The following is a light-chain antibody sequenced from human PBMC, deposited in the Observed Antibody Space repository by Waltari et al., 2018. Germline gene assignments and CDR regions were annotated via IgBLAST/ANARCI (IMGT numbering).Light chain of an antibody. V-gene: IGKV1-5*03. Sequence: TCRASQRLSDWLAWYQQKPAEAPYLLIYQASTLQTGVPSRFSGTRSGTEYTPTLSSFPPDDSAPYYCLQHGSFPFTFGPGTHVDIK. CDR1: QRLSDW. CDR3: LQHGSFPFT. CDR2: QAS. J-gene: IGKJ3*01.